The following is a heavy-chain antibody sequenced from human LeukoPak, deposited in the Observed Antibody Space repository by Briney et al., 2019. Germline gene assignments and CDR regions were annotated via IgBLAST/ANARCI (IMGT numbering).Heavy chain of an antibody. CDR3: AKHPLGGPFDFDY. Sequence: GGSLRLSCAASGFTFSSYAMSWVRQAPGKGLEWVSAISGSGGNTYYADSVKGRFTISRDNSKNTLYLQMNSLRAEDTALYYCAKHPLGGPFDFDYWGQGTLVTVSS. J-gene: IGHJ4*02. CDR1: GFTFSSYA. CDR2: ISGSGGNT. V-gene: IGHV3-23*01. D-gene: IGHD2-15*01.